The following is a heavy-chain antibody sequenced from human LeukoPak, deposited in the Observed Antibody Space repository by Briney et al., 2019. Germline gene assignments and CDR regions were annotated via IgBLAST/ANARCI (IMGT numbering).Heavy chain of an antibody. Sequence: GASVTVSCKASGCTFTGYYMHWVRQAPGQGLEWMGWLNPKRGRTNYAQKFQGRVTMTRDTSITTAYMELSRLTSDDTAVYYCARDNGMGYYGGSGYFDYWGQGTLVTISS. J-gene: IGHJ4*02. CDR1: GCTFTGYY. CDR3: ARDNGMGYYGGSGYFDY. V-gene: IGHV1-2*02. CDR2: LNPKRGRT. D-gene: IGHD1-26*01.